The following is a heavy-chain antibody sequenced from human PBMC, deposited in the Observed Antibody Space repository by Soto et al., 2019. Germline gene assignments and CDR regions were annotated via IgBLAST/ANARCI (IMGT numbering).Heavy chain of an antibody. CDR1: GFIFSSYG. Sequence: PGGSLRLSCAASGFIFSSYGMHWVRQAPGKGLEWVAQILYDGSNEYYADSVKGRFTISRDNSKNTVFLQMNSLRAEDTAVYYCSPDIVVVPAALDYWGQGTLVTVSS. CDR3: SPDIVVVPAALDY. D-gene: IGHD2-2*01. CDR2: ILYDGSNE. V-gene: IGHV3-30*03. J-gene: IGHJ4*02.